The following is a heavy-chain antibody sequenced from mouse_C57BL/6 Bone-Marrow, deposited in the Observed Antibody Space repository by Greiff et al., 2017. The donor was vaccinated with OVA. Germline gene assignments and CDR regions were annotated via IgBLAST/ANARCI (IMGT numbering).Heavy chain of an antibody. Sequence: DVHLVESGGGLVQPGESLKLSCESNEYEFPSHDMSWVRKTPEKRLELVAAINSDGGSTYYPDTMERRFIISRDNTKKTLYLQMSSLRSEDTALYYCARRGGYYKDWYFDVWGTGTTVTVSS. CDR1: EYEFPSHD. D-gene: IGHD2-3*01. V-gene: IGHV5-2*01. CDR2: INSDGGST. CDR3: ARRGGYYKDWYFDV. J-gene: IGHJ1*03.